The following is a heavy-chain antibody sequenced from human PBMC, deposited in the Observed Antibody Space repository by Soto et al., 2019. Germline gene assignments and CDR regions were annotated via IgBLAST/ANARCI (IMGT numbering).Heavy chain of an antibody. CDR3: ARSLDPNYFDY. CDR2: IYPGDSDT. J-gene: IGHJ4*02. V-gene: IGHV5-51*01. CDR1: GYSFTSYW. D-gene: IGHD1-1*01. Sequence: GESLKIACTGSGYSFTSYWIGWVRQMPGKGLECMGIIYPGDSDTRYSPSFQGQVTISADKSISTAYLQWSSLKASETAMYYCARSLDPNYFDYWGQGTLVTVSS.